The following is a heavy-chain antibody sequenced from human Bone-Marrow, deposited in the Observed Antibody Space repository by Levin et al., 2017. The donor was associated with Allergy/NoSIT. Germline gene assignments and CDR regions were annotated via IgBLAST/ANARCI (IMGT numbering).Heavy chain of an antibody. V-gene: IGHV3-21*06. CDR1: GFTFSIYR. CDR3: ARDLSPYYDATDAMDV. D-gene: IGHD3-16*01. Sequence: GGSLRLSCTASGFTFSIYRMNWVRQAPGKGLEWVASISGGSGHTYYADSVKGRFTISRDNAKNSMFLEMSSLRADHTALYYCARDLSPYYDATDAMDVWGQGTTVTVS. CDR2: ISGGSGHT. J-gene: IGHJ6*02.